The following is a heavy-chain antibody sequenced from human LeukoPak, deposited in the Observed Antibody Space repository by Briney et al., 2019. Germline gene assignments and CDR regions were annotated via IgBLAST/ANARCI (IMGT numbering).Heavy chain of an antibody. CDR2: ISYDGSNK. V-gene: IGHV3-30*04. CDR3: AKGGGSSWLKLDY. J-gene: IGHJ4*02. CDR1: GFTFSSYA. Sequence: PGGSLRLSCAASGFTFSSYAMHWVRQAPGKGLEWVAVISYDGSNKHYADSVKGRFTISRDNSKNTLYLQMNSLRAEDTAVYYCAKGGGSSWLKLDYWGQGTLVTVSS. D-gene: IGHD6-13*01.